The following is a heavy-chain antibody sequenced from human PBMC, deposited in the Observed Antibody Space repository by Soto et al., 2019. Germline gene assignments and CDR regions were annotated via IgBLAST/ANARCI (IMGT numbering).Heavy chain of an antibody. J-gene: IGHJ5*02. CDR2: INHSGST. D-gene: IGHD6-13*01. CDR1: GGSFSGYY. Sequence: SETLSLTCAVYGGSFSGYYWSWIRQPPGKGLEWIGEINHSGSTNYNPSLKSRVTISVDTSKNQFSLKLSSVTAADTAVYYCARRQRGIAAAGRRVNWIDPWGQGTLVTVSS. V-gene: IGHV4-34*01. CDR3: ARRQRGIAAAGRRVNWIDP.